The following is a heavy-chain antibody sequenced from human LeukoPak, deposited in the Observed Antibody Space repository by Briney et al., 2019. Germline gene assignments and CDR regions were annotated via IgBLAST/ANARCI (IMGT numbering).Heavy chain of an antibody. J-gene: IGHJ4*02. V-gene: IGHV3-23*01. D-gene: IGHD4-17*01. CDR2: ISGNGGSS. CDR1: GFTFSSYT. CDR3: AKGGGGALYPHYGDYY. Sequence: GGSLRLSCAASGFTFSSYTMNWVRQAPGKGLEWVSAISGNGGSSYYADSVKGRFTISRDNSKNTLYLQMNSLRAEDTAVYYCAKGGGGALYPHYGDYYWGQGTLVTVSS.